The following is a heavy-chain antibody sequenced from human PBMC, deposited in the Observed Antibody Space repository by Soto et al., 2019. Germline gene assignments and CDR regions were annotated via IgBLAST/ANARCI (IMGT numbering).Heavy chain of an antibody. CDR3: ANGRATYGLLTHDY. CDR2: LTGSSSNI. CDR1: GFSFRNYA. Sequence: EVQLLESGGGLVQPGGSLRLSCAASGFSFRNYAMSWVRQAPGKGLEWISTLTGSSSNIHYADSVKGRFAISRDNSRNTLYLQMNSLTAEDTAVYYCANGRATYGLLTHDYWGQGTLVTVSS. V-gene: IGHV3-23*01. D-gene: IGHD3-10*01. J-gene: IGHJ4*02.